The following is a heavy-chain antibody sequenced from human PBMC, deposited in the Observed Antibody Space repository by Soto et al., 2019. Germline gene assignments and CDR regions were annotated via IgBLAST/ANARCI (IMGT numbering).Heavy chain of an antibody. CDR2: IKHDGSDK. CDR3: ARRSPYGDYVASDY. V-gene: IGHV3-7*01. Sequence: GGSLRLSCAASGFTFSSYWMSWVRQAPGKGLEWVANIKHDGSDKYYVDSVKGRFTISRDNAKNSLYLQMNSLRAEDTAVYYCARRSPYGDYVASDYWGQGTLVTVSS. J-gene: IGHJ4*02. D-gene: IGHD4-17*01. CDR1: GFTFSSYW.